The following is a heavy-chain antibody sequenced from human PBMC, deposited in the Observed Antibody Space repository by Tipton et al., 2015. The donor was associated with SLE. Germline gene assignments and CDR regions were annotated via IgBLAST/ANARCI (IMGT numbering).Heavy chain of an antibody. CDR3: ARALGPTIFGVGY. V-gene: IGHV4-59*01. Sequence: TLSLTCTVSGGSISSYYWSWIRQPPGKGLEWIGYIYYSGSTNYNSSLKSRVTISVDTSKNQFSLKLSSVTAADTAVYYCARALGPTIFGVGYWGQGTLVTVSS. CDR2: IYYSGST. CDR1: GGSISSYY. D-gene: IGHD3-3*01. J-gene: IGHJ4*02.